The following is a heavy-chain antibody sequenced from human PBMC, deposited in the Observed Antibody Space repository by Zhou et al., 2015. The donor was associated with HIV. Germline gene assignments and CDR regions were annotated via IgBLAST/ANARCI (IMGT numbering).Heavy chain of an antibody. Sequence: QVQLVQSGAEVKKPGSSVKVSCKASGDTFSSNAISWVRQAPGQGLEWMGWISAHNGNTNSARKFQGRVTLTTDTSTSTAYMELRSLTSDDTAVYYCAREEGILVLPAAVGMDVVGPRDHGHRLL. J-gene: IGHJ6*02. CDR2: ISAHNGNT. V-gene: IGHV1-18*01. CDR1: GDTFSSNA. CDR3: AREEGILVLPAAVGMDV. D-gene: IGHD2-2*01.